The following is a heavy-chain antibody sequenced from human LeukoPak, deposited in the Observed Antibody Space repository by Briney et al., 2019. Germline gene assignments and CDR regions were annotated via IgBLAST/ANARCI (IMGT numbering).Heavy chain of an antibody. D-gene: IGHD6-19*01. CDR2: TYYRSKWSN. CDR1: GDSVSSNRAA. CDR3: ARQYSSGWSYYYGLDV. J-gene: IGHJ6*02. V-gene: IGHV6-1*01. Sequence: SQTLSLTCAISGDSVSSNRAAWNWIRQSPSRGLEWLGRTYYRSKWSNDYAVSVKSRITINPDTSKNQVSLQLNSVTPEDAAVYYCARQYSSGWSYYYGLDVWGQGTTVTVSS.